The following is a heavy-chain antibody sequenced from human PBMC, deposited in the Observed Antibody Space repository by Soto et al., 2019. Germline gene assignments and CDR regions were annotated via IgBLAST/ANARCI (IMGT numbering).Heavy chain of an antibody. D-gene: IGHD6-19*01. J-gene: IGHJ4*02. CDR3: VRARYSSGWDY. V-gene: IGHV1-2*04. Sequence: GASVKVSCKAPGFTFAGYYIHWVRQAPGQGLEWMGWINPNSGGTNYAQKFQGWVTMTRDTSISTAYMELGRLIFDDTAVYYCVRARYSSGWDYWGQGTQVTVFS. CDR2: INPNSGGT. CDR1: GFTFAGYY.